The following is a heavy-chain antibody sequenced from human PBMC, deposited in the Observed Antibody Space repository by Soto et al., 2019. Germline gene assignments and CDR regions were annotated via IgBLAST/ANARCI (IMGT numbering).Heavy chain of an antibody. D-gene: IGHD2-2*01. CDR2: ISSSSSYI. Sequence: EVQLVESGGGLVKPGGSLRLSCAASGFTFSSYSMNWVRQAPGKGLEWVSSISSSSSYIYYADSVKGRFTISRDNAKNSLYHQVNSLGDEDKAVYYCASEMGLDPQGLQPYYYYGMDVWGQGTPVTVSS. J-gene: IGHJ6*02. CDR3: ASEMGLDPQGLQPYYYYGMDV. CDR1: GFTFSSYS. V-gene: IGHV3-21*01.